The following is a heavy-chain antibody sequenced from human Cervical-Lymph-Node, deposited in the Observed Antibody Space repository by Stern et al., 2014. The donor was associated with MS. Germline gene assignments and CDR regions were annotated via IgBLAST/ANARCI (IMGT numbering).Heavy chain of an antibody. CDR2: ISGNSNNI. D-gene: IGHD3-16*02. CDR1: GFTFADCA. CDR3: AKDISERHYYFDS. J-gene: IGHJ4*02. Sequence: QLVESGGGSVQPGRSLRLSCSVSGFTFADCAMAWVRQAPGKGLEWVSGISGNSNNIGYADSVRGRFTISRDNAKNSLYLQMNGLRPDDTALYYCAKDISERHYYFDSWGEGTLVTVSS. V-gene: IGHV3-9*01.